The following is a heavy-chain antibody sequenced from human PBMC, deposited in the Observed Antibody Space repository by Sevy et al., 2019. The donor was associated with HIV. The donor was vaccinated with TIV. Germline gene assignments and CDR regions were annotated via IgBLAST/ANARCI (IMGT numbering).Heavy chain of an antibody. Sequence: ASVKVSCKASGGTFSSYAISWVRQAPGQGLEWMGRITPIFGTANYAQKFQGRVTITADESTSTAYMELSSLRSEDTAVYYCARGLRSGSSPRFDYWGQGTLVTVSS. CDR1: GGTFSSYA. CDR2: ITPIFGTA. CDR3: ARGLRSGSSPRFDY. D-gene: IGHD1-26*01. J-gene: IGHJ4*02. V-gene: IGHV1-69*13.